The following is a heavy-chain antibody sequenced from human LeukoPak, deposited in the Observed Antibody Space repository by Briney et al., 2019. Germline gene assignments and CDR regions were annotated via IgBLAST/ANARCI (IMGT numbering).Heavy chain of an antibody. CDR3: ARQADTAMLIWSFTDY. CDR1: GFTLSSYW. Sequence: PGGSLRLSCAAAGFTLSSYWMHWVRQVPGKGLVWVSCINSDGSSTSYADSVKGRFTISRDSAKNTLYLQMNSLRAEDTALYYCARQADTAMLIWSFTDYWGQGTLVTVSS. CDR2: INSDGSST. J-gene: IGHJ4*02. V-gene: IGHV3-74*01. D-gene: IGHD5-18*01.